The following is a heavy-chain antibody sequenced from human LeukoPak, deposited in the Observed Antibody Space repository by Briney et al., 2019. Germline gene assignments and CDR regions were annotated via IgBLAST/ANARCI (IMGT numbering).Heavy chain of an antibody. CDR1: GFTFDTYNM. D-gene: IGHD2-8*02. CDR2: ISHTGST. J-gene: IGHJ4*02. Sequence: PGGSLRLSCAASGFTFDTYNMNWVRQPPGKGLDWIGEISHTGSTKYNPSLKNRVTISRDSSKNQFSLKLNSVTAADTATYYCTRSAGWWSLDYWGQGALVTVSS. V-gene: IGHV4-4*02. CDR3: TRSAGWWSLDY.